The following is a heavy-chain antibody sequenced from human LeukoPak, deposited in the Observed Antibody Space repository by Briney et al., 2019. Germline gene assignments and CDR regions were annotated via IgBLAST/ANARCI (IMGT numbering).Heavy chain of an antibody. CDR1: GLTFSSYA. CDR2: ISGSGGST. V-gene: IGHV3-23*01. Sequence: GGSLRLSCAASGLTFSSYAMSWARPPPGKGREWVSAISGSGGSTYYADSVKGRFTISRDNSKNTLYLQMNSLRAGDTAVYYCAKDDAAIVPVDWFDPWGQGTLVTVSS. CDR3: AKDDAAIVPVDWFDP. J-gene: IGHJ5*02. D-gene: IGHD5-18*01.